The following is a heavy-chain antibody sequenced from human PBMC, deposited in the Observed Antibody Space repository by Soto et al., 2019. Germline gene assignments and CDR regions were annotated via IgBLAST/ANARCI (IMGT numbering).Heavy chain of an antibody. Sequence: ASVKVSCKASGGTFSSYAISWVRQAPGQGLEWMGGIIPIFGTANYAQKFQGRVTITADESTSTAYMELSSLRSEDTAVYYCARVRYYYDSSGSRRAGYYGMDVWGQGTTVTVSS. D-gene: IGHD3-22*01. CDR1: GGTFSSYA. J-gene: IGHJ6*02. CDR2: IIPIFGTA. V-gene: IGHV1-69*13. CDR3: ARVRYYYDSSGSRRAGYYGMDV.